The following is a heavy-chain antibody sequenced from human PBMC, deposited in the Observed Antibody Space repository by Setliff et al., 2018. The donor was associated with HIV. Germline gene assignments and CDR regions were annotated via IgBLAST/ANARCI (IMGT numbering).Heavy chain of an antibody. CDR2: IYGGGGTT. D-gene: IGHD2-2*02. CDR3: ANIRLGS. CDR1: GFNFGGYS. V-gene: IGHV3-23*01. Sequence: GGSLRLSCAGSGFNFGGYSMSWVRQAPGKGLEWVSSIYGGGGTTFYADSVKGRFTISRDNVNNAVYPQMNSLRAEDTAIYYCANIRLGSWGQGTLVTVSS. J-gene: IGHJ5*02.